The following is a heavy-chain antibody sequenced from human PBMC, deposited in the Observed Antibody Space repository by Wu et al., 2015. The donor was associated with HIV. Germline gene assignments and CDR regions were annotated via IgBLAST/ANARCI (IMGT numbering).Heavy chain of an antibody. CDR3: AKDRVTDTQYYFDS. J-gene: IGHJ4*02. D-gene: IGHD2-21*02. CDR2: MNLYSGNS. Sequence: QVQLVQSGAEVTKPGASVKVSCKSSGSSFTAYDINWVRQAAGHGLEWMGWMNLYSGNSGSAQKFQGRVTMTRNTSISTAYMELSSLRSDDTAVYYCAKDRVTDTQYYFDSWARERRSPSPQ. V-gene: IGHV1-8*01. CDR1: GSSFTAYD.